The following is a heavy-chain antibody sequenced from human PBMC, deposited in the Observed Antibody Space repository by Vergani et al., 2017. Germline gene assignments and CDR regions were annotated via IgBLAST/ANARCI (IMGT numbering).Heavy chain of an antibody. CDR3: ARISQYGRSIPIYYFDY. D-gene: IGHD2-21*01. CDR1: GYTFTSYY. V-gene: IGHV1-46*01. Sequence: QVPLVQSGAEVKKPGASVKVSCKASGYTFTSYYMHWVRQAPGQGLEWMGIINPSGGSTSYAQKFQGRVTMTRDTSTGTVYMELSSLRSEDTAVYYCARISQYGRSIPIYYFDYWGQGTLVTVSS. J-gene: IGHJ4*02. CDR2: INPSGGST.